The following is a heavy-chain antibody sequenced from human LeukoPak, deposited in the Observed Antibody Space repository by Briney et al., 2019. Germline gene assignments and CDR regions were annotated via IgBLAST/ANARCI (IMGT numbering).Heavy chain of an antibody. CDR2: ISSSGSTI. J-gene: IGHJ4*02. D-gene: IGHD2-2*01. V-gene: IGHV3-48*03. Sequence: GGSLRLSCAASGFTFSSYEMNWVGQAPGKGLEWVSYISSSGSTIYYAASVKGRFTISRDNAKNSLYLQMNSLRAEDTAVYYCARESSYAFDYWGQGTLVTVSS. CDR1: GFTFSSYE. CDR3: ARESSYAFDY.